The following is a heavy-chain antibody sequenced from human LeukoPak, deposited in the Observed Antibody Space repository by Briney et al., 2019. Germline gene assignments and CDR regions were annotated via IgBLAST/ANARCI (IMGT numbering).Heavy chain of an antibody. V-gene: IGHV1-2*02. CDR2: INPNSGGT. Sequence: GASVKVSCKASEFSFTDYYIHWVRQAPGQRLEWKGWINPNSGGTKYAQQFQGRVTMTRDTSIRTFYMELSRLTSDDTAVYYCARGPRTGDFDYWGQGTLVTVSS. CDR3: ARGPRTGDFDY. CDR1: EFSFTDYY. D-gene: IGHD7-27*01. J-gene: IGHJ4*02.